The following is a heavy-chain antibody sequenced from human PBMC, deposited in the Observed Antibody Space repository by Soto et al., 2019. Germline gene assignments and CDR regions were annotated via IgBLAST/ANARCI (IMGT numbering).Heavy chain of an antibody. D-gene: IGHD5-12*01. CDR2: INHSGST. Sequence: SDTLSLTCAVYGGSFSGYYWSWIRQPPGKGLEWIGEINHSGSTNYNPSLKSRVTISVDTSKNQFSLKLSSVTAADTAVYYCARETRNVDIVATITFDYWGQGTLVTVSS. CDR3: ARETRNVDIVATITFDY. V-gene: IGHV4-34*01. CDR1: GGSFSGYY. J-gene: IGHJ4*02.